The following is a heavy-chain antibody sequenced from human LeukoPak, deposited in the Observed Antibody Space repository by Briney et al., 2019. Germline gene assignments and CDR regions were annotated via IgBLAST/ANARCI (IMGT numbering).Heavy chain of an antibody. D-gene: IGHD4-17*01. CDR3: AKAGGDLGVMYYFDS. CDR1: GFPFRDHA. V-gene: IGHV3-9*01. CDR2: INWNSGSI. J-gene: IGHJ4*02. Sequence: GGSLRLSCAASGFPFRDHAMHWVRQAPGRGLEWVSGINWNSGSIAYADSVKGRFIISRDNAKNSLFLQMNYLQSDDTALYYCAKAGGDLGVMYYFDSWGQGTLVTVSS.